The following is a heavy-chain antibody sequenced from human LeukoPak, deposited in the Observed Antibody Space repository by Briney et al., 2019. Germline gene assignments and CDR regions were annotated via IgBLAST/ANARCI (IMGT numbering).Heavy chain of an antibody. CDR2: IKSDGSNE. J-gene: IGHJ4*02. CDR1: GLTFSSSD. V-gene: IGHV3-30*02. Sequence: PGGSLRLSCTVSGLTFSSSDIHWVRRAPGKGLEWVATIKSDGSNEYFADSVKGRFTISRDNSRNIAHLQMSSLRAEDTAIYYCANFDHWGQGTLVTVS. CDR3: ANFDH.